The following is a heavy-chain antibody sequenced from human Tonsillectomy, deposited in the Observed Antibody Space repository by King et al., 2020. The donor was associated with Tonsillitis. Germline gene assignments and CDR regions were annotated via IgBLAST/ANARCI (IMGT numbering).Heavy chain of an antibody. J-gene: IGHJ6*03. CDR3: ARLREMLTGRGDYYYYYMDV. Sequence: QLVQSGAEVKKPGESLKISCKGSGYSFPIYWIGWVRQMPGKGLEWMGSIYPGDSDPRYSPSSQGQVTISVDTSMSTAYLQWSSLKASDTAIYYFARLREMLTGRGDYYYYYMDVWGKGTTVTVSS. D-gene: IGHD2-8*01. CDR2: IYPGDSDP. CDR1: GYSFPIYW. V-gene: IGHV5-51*01.